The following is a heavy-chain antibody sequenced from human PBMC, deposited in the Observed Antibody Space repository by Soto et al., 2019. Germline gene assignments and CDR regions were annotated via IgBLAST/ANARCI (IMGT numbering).Heavy chain of an antibody. CDR1: GFTFTSYA. D-gene: IGHD3-22*01. CDR2: ISGSGGST. V-gene: IGHV3-23*01. CDR3: AKDKEISGYVAFDI. J-gene: IGHJ3*02. Sequence: PGGSLRLSCAASGFTFTSYAMSWVRQAPGKGLEWVSAISGSGGSTYYADSVKGRFTISRDNSKNTLYLQMNGLRAEDTAVYFCAKDKEISGYVAFDIWGQGTMVTVSS.